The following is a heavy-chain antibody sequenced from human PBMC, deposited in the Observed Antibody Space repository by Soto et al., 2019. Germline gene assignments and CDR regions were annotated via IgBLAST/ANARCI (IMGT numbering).Heavy chain of an antibody. CDR3: ARGLGGYDSLDY. D-gene: IGHD5-12*01. CDR2: IYYSGST. Sequence: SETLSLTCTVSGGSISSGGYYWSWIRQHPGKGLEWIGYIYYSGSTNYNPSLKSRVTISVDTSKNQFSLKLSSVTAADTAVYYCARGLGGYDSLDYWGQGTLVTVSS. V-gene: IGHV4-61*08. J-gene: IGHJ4*02. CDR1: GGSISSGGYY.